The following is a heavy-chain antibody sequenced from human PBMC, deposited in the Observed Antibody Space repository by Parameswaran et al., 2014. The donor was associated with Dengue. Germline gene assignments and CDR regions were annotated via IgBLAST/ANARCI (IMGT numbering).Heavy chain of an antibody. CDR3: ARRHTPLAPDYYSGMDV. CDR2: IYYTGST. V-gene: IGHV4-39*01. D-gene: IGHD5-18*01. J-gene: IGHJ6*02. Sequence: WIRQPPGKGLEWIGSIYYTGSTYYNPSLESRVTISVDTSKNQFSLKVNSMTAADTAVYYCARRHTPLAPDYYSGMDVWGQGSTVTVSS.